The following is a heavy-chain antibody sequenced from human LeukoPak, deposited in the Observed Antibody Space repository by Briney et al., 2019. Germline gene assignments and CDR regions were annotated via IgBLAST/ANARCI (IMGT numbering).Heavy chain of an antibody. Sequence: PGGSLRLSCAASGFTFSSYAMHWVRQAPGKGLEWVAVISYDGSNKYYADSVKGRFTISRDNAKNSLYLQMNSLRAEDTAVYYCARDRRINWNPSVTDAFDIWGQGTMVTVSS. V-gene: IGHV3-30-3*01. CDR3: ARDRRINWNPSVTDAFDI. J-gene: IGHJ3*02. CDR2: ISYDGSNK. CDR1: GFTFSSYA. D-gene: IGHD1-20*01.